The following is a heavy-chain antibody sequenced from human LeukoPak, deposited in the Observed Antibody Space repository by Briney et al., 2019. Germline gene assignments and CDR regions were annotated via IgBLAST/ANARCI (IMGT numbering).Heavy chain of an antibody. CDR3: AKDPYYCGSGRRKDTYYFDY. CDR1: GFTFPNSA. D-gene: IGHD3-10*01. J-gene: IGHJ4*02. CDR2: ISGSGGST. Sequence: GGSLRLSCAASGFTFPNSAMSWARQAPGKGLEWVSAISGSGGSTYYADSVKGRFTISRDNSKNTLYLQMNSLRAEDTAVYYCAKDPYYCGSGRRKDTYYFDYWGQGTLVTVSS. V-gene: IGHV3-23*01.